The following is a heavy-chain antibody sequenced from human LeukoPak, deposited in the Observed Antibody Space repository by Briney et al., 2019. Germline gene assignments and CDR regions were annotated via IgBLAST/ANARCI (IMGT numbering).Heavy chain of an antibody. D-gene: IGHD1-26*01. J-gene: IGHJ4*02. CDR2: IYYSGST. CDR3: ARVVYYSGSYHHDY. Sequence: PSETLSLTCTVSGGSISSYYWSWIRQPPGKGLEWIGYIYYSGSTNYNPSLKSRVTISVDTSKNQFSLKLSSVTAADTAMYYCARVVYYSGSYHHDYWGQGTLVTVSS. CDR1: GGSISSYY. V-gene: IGHV4-59*01.